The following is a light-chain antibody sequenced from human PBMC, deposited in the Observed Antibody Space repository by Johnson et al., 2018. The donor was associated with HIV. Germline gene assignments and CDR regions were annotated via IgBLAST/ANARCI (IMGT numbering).Light chain of an antibody. CDR3: GTWDSSLSAYV. Sequence: QSVLTQPPSVSAAPGQKVTISCSGSSSNIGNKYVSWYQQLPGTAPKLLIYENSKRPSGSPDRFSGSKSGTSATLGITGLQTGDEADDYCGTWDSSLSAYVFGAGPKVTVL. CDR1: SSNIGNKY. V-gene: IGLV1-51*02. CDR2: ENS. J-gene: IGLJ1*01.